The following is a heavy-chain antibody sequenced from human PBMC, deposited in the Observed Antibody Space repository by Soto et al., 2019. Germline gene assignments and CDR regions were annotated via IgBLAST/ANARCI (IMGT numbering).Heavy chain of an antibody. CDR1: GFIFSNSG. D-gene: IGHD3-10*01. CDR3: SKDLGFYGSGSFYYYFYGMDV. Sequence: LRLSCTSSGFIFSNSGMHWVRQVPGKGLEWVAVISFDGSHEHYADSVRGRFTISRDNSKNTVSLQMNSLRAEDTAVHYCSKDLGFYGSGSFYYYFYGMDVWGQGTTVTVS. CDR2: ISFDGSHE. J-gene: IGHJ6*02. V-gene: IGHV3-30*18.